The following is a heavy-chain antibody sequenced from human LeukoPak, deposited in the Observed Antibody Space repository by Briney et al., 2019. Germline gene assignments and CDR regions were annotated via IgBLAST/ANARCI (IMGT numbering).Heavy chain of an antibody. Sequence: GGSLRLSCAASGFTLRSYDMSWVRQAPGKGLEWVAATSGSGVTSYYADSVRGRFTISRDGSQNTLHLQMDSLRAEDTALYYCAKEYSGYDFDYWGQGTLVTVSS. D-gene: IGHD5-12*01. CDR2: TSGSGVTS. V-gene: IGHV3-23*01. J-gene: IGHJ4*02. CDR1: GFTLRSYD. CDR3: AKEYSGYDFDY.